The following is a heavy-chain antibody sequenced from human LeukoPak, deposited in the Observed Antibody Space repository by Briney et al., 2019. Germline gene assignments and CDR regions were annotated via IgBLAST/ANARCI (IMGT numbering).Heavy chain of an antibody. CDR3: ARDIRYTGYSYGYLFDY. J-gene: IGHJ4*02. V-gene: IGHV4-39*07. CDR1: GDSISSSSYY. CDR2: IYYSGST. D-gene: IGHD5-18*01. Sequence: PSETLSLTCTVSGDSISSSSYYWGWIRQPPGKGLEWIGSIYYSGSTYYNPSLKSRVTISVDTSKNQFSLKLSSVTAADTAVYYCARDIRYTGYSYGYLFDYWGQGTLVTVSS.